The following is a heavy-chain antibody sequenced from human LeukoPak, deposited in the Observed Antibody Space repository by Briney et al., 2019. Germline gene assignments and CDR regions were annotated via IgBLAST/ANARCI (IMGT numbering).Heavy chain of an antibody. CDR2: ISAYNGNT. V-gene: IGHV1-18*01. J-gene: IGHJ3*02. D-gene: IGHD3-22*01. CDR1: GYTFTSYG. Sequence: ASVKVSCKASGYTFTSYGISWVRQAPGQGLEWMGWISAYNGNTNYAQKLQGRVTMTTDTSTSTAYMELRSLRSDDTAVYYCARDTSSMIVVVTVYDAFDIWGQGTMVTVSS. CDR3: ARDTSSMIVVVTVYDAFDI.